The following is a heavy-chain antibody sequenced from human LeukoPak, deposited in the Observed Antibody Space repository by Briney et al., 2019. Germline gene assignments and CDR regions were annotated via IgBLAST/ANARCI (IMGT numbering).Heavy chain of an antibody. CDR1: GYTFTAYH. J-gene: IGHJ4*02. CDR3: ARDYCSSTSCLFDY. Sequence: ASVKVSCKPSGYTFTAYHMHWVRQAPGQGLEWMGRINPNSGDTNYAQKFQGRVTMTGDTSISTAYMELSRLRSDDTAVYYCARDYCSSTSCLFDYWGLGTLVSVSS. V-gene: IGHV1-2*06. D-gene: IGHD2-2*01. CDR2: INPNSGDT.